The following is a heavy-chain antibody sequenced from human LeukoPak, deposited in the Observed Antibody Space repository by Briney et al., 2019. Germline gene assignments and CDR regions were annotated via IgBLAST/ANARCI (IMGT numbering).Heavy chain of an antibody. CDR2: ISSVSSYI. CDR1: GFTFSFYS. D-gene: IGHD4-11*01. J-gene: IGHJ4*02. Sequence: PAESLRLSCVASGFTFSFYSMNWVRQPPGKGLEWVSSISSVSSYIYSADSVKGRFTISRDNAKNSLYLQMNSLKAEDTAVYYCAKGSNDFDYWGQGTLVTVSS. CDR3: AKGSNDFDY. V-gene: IGHV3-21*01.